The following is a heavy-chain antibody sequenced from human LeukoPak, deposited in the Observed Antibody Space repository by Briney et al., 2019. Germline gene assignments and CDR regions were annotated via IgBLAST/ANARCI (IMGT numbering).Heavy chain of an antibody. CDR1: GFTFSSYA. J-gene: IGHJ4*02. CDR3: AKLGRPDYDFWSGPTNYFDY. CDR2: ISGSGGST. Sequence: GGSLRLSCAASGFTFSSYAMSWVRQAPGKGLEWVSAISGSGGSTYYADSVKGRFTISRDSSKNTLYLQMNSLRAEDTAVYYCAKLGRPDYDFWSGPTNYFDYWGQGTLVTVSS. V-gene: IGHV3-23*01. D-gene: IGHD3-3*01.